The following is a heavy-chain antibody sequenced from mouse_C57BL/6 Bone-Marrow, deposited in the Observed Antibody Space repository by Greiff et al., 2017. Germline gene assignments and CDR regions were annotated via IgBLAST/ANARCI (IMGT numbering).Heavy chain of an antibody. CDR1: GYTFTDYY. D-gene: IGHD2-4*01. J-gene: IGHJ4*01. Sequence: QVQLQQSGAELVRPGASVKLSCKASGYTFTDYYINWVKQRPGQGLEWIARIYPGSGNTYYNEKFKGKATLTAEKSSSTAYMQLSSLTSEDSAVYFCARNGGLRRGYAMDYWGQGTSVTVSS. CDR2: IYPGSGNT. V-gene: IGHV1-76*01. CDR3: ARNGGLRRGYAMDY.